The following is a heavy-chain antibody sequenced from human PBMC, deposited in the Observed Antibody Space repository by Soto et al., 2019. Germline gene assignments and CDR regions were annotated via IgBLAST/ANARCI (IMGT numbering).Heavy chain of an antibody. CDR1: GFTFSSHA. J-gene: IGHJ4*02. Sequence: GGSLRLSCTASGFTFSSHAMGWLRQAPGTEPEWVAFVDGSGADTSYADSVKGRFTIARDNSENSLFLHMNSLRAEDSGRYFCAKEIFAAAYAATSAFDLWGQGNLVTVSS. V-gene: IGHV3-23*01. D-gene: IGHD2-8*01. CDR3: AKEIFAAAYAATSAFDL. CDR2: VDGSGADT.